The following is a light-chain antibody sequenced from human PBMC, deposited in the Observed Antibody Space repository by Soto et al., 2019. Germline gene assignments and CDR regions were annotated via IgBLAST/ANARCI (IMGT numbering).Light chain of an antibody. CDR2: GAF. J-gene: IGKJ5*01. CDR1: PSVTNF. Sequence: EIVLTQSPATLSLSPGERATLSCRASPSVTNFLAWYQQKPGQAPRLLIYGAFNRATGIPARFSGSGSGTGFTLTISSLETEDYAVYYCQQRNVCPPVTFGQGTRLEIK. V-gene: IGKV3-11*01. CDR3: QQRNVCPPVT.